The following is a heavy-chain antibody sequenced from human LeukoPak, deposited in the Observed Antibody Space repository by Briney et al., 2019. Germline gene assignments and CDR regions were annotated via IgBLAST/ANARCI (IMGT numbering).Heavy chain of an antibody. Sequence: SETLSLTCTVSGGSISSYYWSWIRQPPGKGLEWIGYIYYSGSTNYNPSLKSRVTISVDTSKNQFSLKLSSVTAADTAVYYCARHLRTITFGGVIPYYFDYWGQGTLVTVSS. D-gene: IGHD3-16*02. CDR3: ARHLRTITFGGVIPYYFDY. CDR2: IYYSGST. CDR1: GGSISSYY. J-gene: IGHJ4*02. V-gene: IGHV4-59*08.